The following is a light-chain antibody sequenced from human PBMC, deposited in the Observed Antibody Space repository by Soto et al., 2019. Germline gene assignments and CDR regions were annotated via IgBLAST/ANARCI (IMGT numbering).Light chain of an antibody. Sequence: DIQMTQSPSSVSASVGDRVTITCRASQGINSWLAWYQQKPGKAPMLLIYAASTLQSGVPSRFSGSGSGTDFTLTISSLQPEDFATFYCQQANSFPLTFGGGTRVEIK. CDR3: QQANSFPLT. J-gene: IGKJ4*01. CDR1: QGINSW. V-gene: IGKV1D-12*01. CDR2: AAS.